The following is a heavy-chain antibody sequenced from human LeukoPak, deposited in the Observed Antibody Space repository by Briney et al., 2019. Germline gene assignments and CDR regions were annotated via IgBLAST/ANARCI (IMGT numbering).Heavy chain of an antibody. Sequence: GGSLRLSCAASGFTFSSYAMSWVRKAPGKGLEWVSTISGSGAYTYYADSGKGRFTISRDNSKNTLYLQMNSLRAEDTAVYYCAKYFASGSYYKLPHWGQGTLVTVSS. CDR1: GFTFSSYA. D-gene: IGHD3-10*01. CDR3: AKYFASGSYYKLPH. V-gene: IGHV3-23*01. J-gene: IGHJ1*01. CDR2: ISGSGAYT.